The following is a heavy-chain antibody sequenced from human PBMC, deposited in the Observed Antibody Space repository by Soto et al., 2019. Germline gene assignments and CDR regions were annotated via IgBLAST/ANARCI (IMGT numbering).Heavy chain of an antibody. Sequence: KQSQTLSLTCTVSGGSISSSSYYWGWIRQPPGKGLEWIGSIYYSGSTYYNPSLKSRVTISVDTSKNQFSLKLSSVTAADTAVYYCARVNRGSYYFDYWGQGTLVTVSS. V-gene: IGHV4-39*07. CDR3: ARVNRGSYYFDY. D-gene: IGHD1-26*01. CDR1: GGSISSSSYY. CDR2: IYYSGST. J-gene: IGHJ4*02.